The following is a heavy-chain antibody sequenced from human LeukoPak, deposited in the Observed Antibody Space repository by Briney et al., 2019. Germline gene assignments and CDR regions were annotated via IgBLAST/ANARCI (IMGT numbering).Heavy chain of an antibody. CDR3: ARDHGGSWFDP. J-gene: IGHJ5*02. V-gene: IGHV1-69*04. CDR2: IIPILDVA. Sequence: SVKVSCKASGGTFSSYAISWVRQAPGQGLEWMGRIIPILDVANYAQKFQGRVTITADKSTSTAYMELSSLRSEDTAVYYCARDHGGSWFDPWGPGTLVTVSS. D-gene: IGHD3-16*01. CDR1: GGTFSSYA.